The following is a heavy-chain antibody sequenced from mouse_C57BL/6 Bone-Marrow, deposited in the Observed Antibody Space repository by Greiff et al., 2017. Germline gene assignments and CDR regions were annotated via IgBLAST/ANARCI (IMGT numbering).Heavy chain of an antibody. CDR2: IYPSDSET. J-gene: IGHJ3*01. CDR3: ARSVYDYDVAC. D-gene: IGHD2-4*01. V-gene: IGHV1-61*01. Sequence: QVQLQQSGAELVRPGSSVKLSCKASGYTFTSYWMDWVKQRPGQGLEWIGNIYPSDSETHYNQKFKDKATLTVDKSSSTAYMQLSSLTSEDSAVYYCARSVYDYDVACWGQGTLVTVSA. CDR1: GYTFTSYW.